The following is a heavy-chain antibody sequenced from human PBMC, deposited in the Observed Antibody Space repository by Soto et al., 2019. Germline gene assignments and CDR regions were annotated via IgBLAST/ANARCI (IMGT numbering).Heavy chain of an antibody. CDR1: GYTFTSYA. D-gene: IGHD5-12*01. CDR2: INAGNGNT. J-gene: IGHJ4*02. Sequence: QVQLVQSGAEVKKPGASVKVSCKASGYTFTSYAMLWVRQAPGQRLEWMGWINAGNGNTKYSQKFQGRVTITRDTSASTAYMELSSLRSEDTAVYYCATSLRDGYNGYWGQGTLVTVSS. V-gene: IGHV1-3*01. CDR3: ATSLRDGYNGY.